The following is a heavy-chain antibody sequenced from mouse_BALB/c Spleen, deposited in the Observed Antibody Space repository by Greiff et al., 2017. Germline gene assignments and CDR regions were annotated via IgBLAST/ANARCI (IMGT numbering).Heavy chain of an antibody. D-gene: IGHD2-4*01. J-gene: IGHJ2*01. CDR1: GYSITSDYA. CDR2: ISYSGST. V-gene: IGHV3-2*02. CDR3: ARDYDYGIDY. Sequence: EVKLQESGPGLVKPSQSLSLTCTVTGYSITSDYAWNWIRQFPGNKLEWMGYISYSGSTRYNPSLKSRISITRDTSKNQFFLQLNSVTTEDTATYYCARDYDYGIDYWGQGTTLTVSS.